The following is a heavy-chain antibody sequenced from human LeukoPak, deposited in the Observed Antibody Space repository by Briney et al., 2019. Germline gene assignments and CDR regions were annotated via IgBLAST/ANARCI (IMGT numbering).Heavy chain of an antibody. J-gene: IGHJ5*01. V-gene: IGHV4-34*01. CDR2: INHSGTI. CDR1: GASFSYDY. CDR3: AKGVWAPRFDS. Sequence: SETLSLTCAVYGASFSYDYWSWIRQAPGKGLEWVGEINHSGTITYNPSLKSRVTISAEKSKSQFSLRLTSVTAADTAVYYCAKGVWAPRFDSWGQGTRVTVSS. D-gene: IGHD7-27*01.